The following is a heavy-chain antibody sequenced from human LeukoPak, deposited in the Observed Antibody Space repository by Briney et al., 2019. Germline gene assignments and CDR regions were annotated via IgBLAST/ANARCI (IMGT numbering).Heavy chain of an antibody. CDR1: GFPFSTYW. D-gene: IGHD3-3*01. CDR2: IKEDGSDK. V-gene: IGHV3-7*01. J-gene: IGHJ4*02. Sequence: GGSLGLSCTASGFPFSTYWMSWVGRAPGRGLEWVANIKEDGSDKYSVDSVKGRFTISRDNAKNSLYLQMNSLRAEDTAVYYCARGGSGYDYWGQGTLVTVSS. CDR3: ARGGSGYDY.